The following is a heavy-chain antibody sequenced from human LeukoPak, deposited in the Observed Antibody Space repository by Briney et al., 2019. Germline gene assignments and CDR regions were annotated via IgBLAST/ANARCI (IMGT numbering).Heavy chain of an antibody. D-gene: IGHD3/OR15-3a*01. J-gene: IGHJ4*02. CDR1: GYTFTGKF. V-gene: IGHV1-2*02. CDR2: IDPNSGGT. CDR3: ARDREGLAYFDY. Sequence: ASVKVSCKASGYTFTGKFIHWVRQAPGQGLEWMGWIDPNSGGTDYAQKFRGRVTMTRDTSTSTTYMDLSSLISDDTAVYYCARDREGLAYFDYWGQGTLVTVSS.